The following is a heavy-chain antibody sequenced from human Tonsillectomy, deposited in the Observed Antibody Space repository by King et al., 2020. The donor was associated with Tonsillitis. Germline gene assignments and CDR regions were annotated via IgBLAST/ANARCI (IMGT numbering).Heavy chain of an antibody. CDR1: GGSISSSSYY. D-gene: IGHD4-23*01. Sequence: QLQESGPGLVKPSETLSLTCTVSGGSISSSSYYWGWIRQPPGKGLEWIGSIYYSGSTYYNPSLKSRVTISVDTSKNQFSLKLSSVTAAATAVYYCARRGGWVYGGNSIFDYWGQGTLVTVSS. CDR3: ARRGGWVYGGNSIFDY. CDR2: IYYSGST. J-gene: IGHJ4*02. V-gene: IGHV4-39*01.